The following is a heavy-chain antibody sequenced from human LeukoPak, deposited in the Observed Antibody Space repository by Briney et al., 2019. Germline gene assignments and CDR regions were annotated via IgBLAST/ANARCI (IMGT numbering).Heavy chain of an antibody. D-gene: IGHD3-22*01. Sequence: ASVKVSCKASGYTFTSYGITWVRQAPGQGLEWMGWISPYNGNTNYAQNLQGRVTMTTETSTSTAYMELRSLRSDDTAVYYCARERSSGYNDAFDIWGQGTMVTVSS. J-gene: IGHJ3*02. CDR2: ISPYNGNT. V-gene: IGHV1-18*01. CDR3: ARERSSGYNDAFDI. CDR1: GYTFTSYG.